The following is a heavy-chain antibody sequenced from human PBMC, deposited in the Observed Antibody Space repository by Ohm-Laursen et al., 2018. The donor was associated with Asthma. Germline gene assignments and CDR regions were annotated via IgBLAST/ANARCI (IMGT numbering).Heavy chain of an antibody. CDR2: IDPNSGGT. J-gene: IGHJ5*02. D-gene: IGHD3-3*01. Sequence: ASVKVSCKTSGYTFTGYYIHWMRQAPGQGLEWMGRIDPNSGGTNYAQKFHGRVTLTRDTSISTAYMELSRLKSDDTAVYFCPRPKITTRHNWFDPWGQGTLVTVSS. CDR1: GYTFTGYY. CDR3: PRPKITTRHNWFDP. V-gene: IGHV1-2*06.